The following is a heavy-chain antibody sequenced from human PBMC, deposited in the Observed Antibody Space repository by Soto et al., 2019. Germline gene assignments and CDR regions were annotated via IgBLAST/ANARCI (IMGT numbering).Heavy chain of an antibody. V-gene: IGHV4-34*01. CDR2: INHLGSI. CDR1: GGSLSDYF. CDR3: ARGGISHWAYFYYMDV. J-gene: IGHJ6*03. Sequence: SETLSLTCVVSGGSLSDYFCSWIRQPPGMALEWIGEINHLGSINYNPSLKSRVTMSVDTSKNQFSLTLNSVTAADTATYYCARGGISHWAYFYYMDVWDRGTTVTVSS. D-gene: IGHD2-21*01.